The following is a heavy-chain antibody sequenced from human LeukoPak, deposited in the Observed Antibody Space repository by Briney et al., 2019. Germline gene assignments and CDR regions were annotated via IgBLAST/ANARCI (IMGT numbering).Heavy chain of an antibody. D-gene: IGHD6-6*01. CDR3: ARHGFYISSSYFDY. CDR2: IYYSGTT. Sequence: SETLSLTCSVFDASIRSYFWSWIWQAPGKGLEWIGYIYYSGTTNYNPSLKSRVTISVDTSKDQFSLNLSSVTAADTAVYYCARHGFYISSSYFDYWGQGMLVTVSS. V-gene: IGHV4-59*08. CDR1: DASIRSYF. J-gene: IGHJ4*02.